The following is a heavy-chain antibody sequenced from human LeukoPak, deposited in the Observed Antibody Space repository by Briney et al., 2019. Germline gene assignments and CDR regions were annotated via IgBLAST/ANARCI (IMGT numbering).Heavy chain of an antibody. CDR1: GYTVTGYY. J-gene: IGHJ4*02. CDR3: ARDDRATHDY. CDR2: INPNNGGT. Sequence: GASVKVSCKASGYTVTGYYLHWVRQAPGQGLEWMGWINPNNGGTMYAQKFQGRLTMTLDTSISTLYMELSSLTSDDTAVYYCARDDRATHDYWGQGTLVTVSS. V-gene: IGHV1-2*02.